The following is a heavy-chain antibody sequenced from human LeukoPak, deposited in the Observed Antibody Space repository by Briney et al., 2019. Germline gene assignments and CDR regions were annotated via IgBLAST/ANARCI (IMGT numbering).Heavy chain of an antibody. CDR3: AHYYDSRGYYLGY. CDR1: GGSISSGSYY. D-gene: IGHD3-22*01. CDR2: MLYSGST. V-gene: IGHV4-39*01. J-gene: IGHJ4*02. Sequence: SETLSLTCTVSGGSISSGSYYWGWIRQPPGTGLEWLGSMLYSGSTNYKPSLKSRVTMSVDTSKNQFSLKLSSVTAADTAVYYCAHYYDSRGYYLGYWGQGTLVTVSS.